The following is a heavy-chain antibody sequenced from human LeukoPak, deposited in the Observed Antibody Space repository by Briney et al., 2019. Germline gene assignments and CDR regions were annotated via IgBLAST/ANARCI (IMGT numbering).Heavy chain of an antibody. CDR2: IYYSGST. J-gene: IGHJ6*03. Sequence: SETLSLTCAVYGGSFSGYYWSWIRQPPGKGLEWIGYIYYSGSTNYNPSLKSRVTISVDTSKNQFSLKLSSETAADTAVYYCARVQSGWYNYYYYMDVWGKGTTVTVSS. V-gene: IGHV4-59*01. D-gene: IGHD6-19*01. CDR1: GGSFSGYY. CDR3: ARVQSGWYNYYYYMDV.